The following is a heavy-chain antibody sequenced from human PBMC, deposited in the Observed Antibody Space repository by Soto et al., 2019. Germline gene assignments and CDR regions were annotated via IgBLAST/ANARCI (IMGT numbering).Heavy chain of an antibody. CDR3: ARHFCSSTSWYDSGIDV. J-gene: IGHJ6*02. Sequence: GESLKSSCKGSGYSFTNYCISWVLQMPWKGLEWMGIIDPGDSYTEYSPSFQGQVTISADNSISTAYLQWSSLKASDTAMYYCARHFCSSTSWYDSGIDVWGQGTTVTVSS. V-gene: IGHV5-51*01. CDR2: IDPGDSYT. CDR1: GYSFTNYC. D-gene: IGHD2-2*01.